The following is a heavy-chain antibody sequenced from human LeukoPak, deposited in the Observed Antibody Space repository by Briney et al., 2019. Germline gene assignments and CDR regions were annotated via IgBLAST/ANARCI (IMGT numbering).Heavy chain of an antibody. D-gene: IGHD4-23*01. J-gene: IGHJ3*02. V-gene: IGHV4-59*08. CDR2: IYYSGST. CDR3: ARPYGGNSIDAFDI. CDR1: GGSISSYY. Sequence: SETLSLTCTVPGGSISSYYWSWIRQPPGKGLEWIGYIYYSGSTNYNPSLKSRVTISVDTSKNQFSLKLSSVTAADTAVYHCARPYGGNSIDAFDIWGQGTMVTVSS.